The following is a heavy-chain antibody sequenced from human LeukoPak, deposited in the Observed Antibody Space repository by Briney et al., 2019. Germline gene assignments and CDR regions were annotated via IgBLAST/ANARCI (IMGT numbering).Heavy chain of an antibody. Sequence: GGSLRLSCAASGFTFSIYAMSWVRQAPGKGLEWVSAISNSGDRTYYAESVKGRFTISRDNSKNTVYLQLNSLRAEDTATYYCANXWNLDYWGQGALVTVSS. CDR1: GFTFSIYA. D-gene: IGHD1-1*01. J-gene: IGHJ4*02. V-gene: IGHV3-23*01. CDR3: ANXWNLDY. CDR2: ISNSGDRT.